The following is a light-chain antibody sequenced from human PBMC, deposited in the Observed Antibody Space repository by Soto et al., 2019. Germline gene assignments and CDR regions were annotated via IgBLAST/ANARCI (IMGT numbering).Light chain of an antibody. Sequence: TVLTQSPATLSLSPGERATLSCRSSQSMDIYLAWYQLRPGQAPRLLIYDAFNRPPGIPARFSGSGSGTDFTLTISSLEPEDFAIYYCQQRKFWLSFGGGTKVEI. CDR3: QQRKFWLS. J-gene: IGKJ4*01. CDR2: DAF. CDR1: QSMDIY. V-gene: IGKV3-11*01.